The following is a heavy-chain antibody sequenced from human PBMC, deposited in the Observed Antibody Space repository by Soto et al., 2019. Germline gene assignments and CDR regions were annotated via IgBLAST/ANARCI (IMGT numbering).Heavy chain of an antibody. CDR2: ISGSGDST. V-gene: IGHV3-23*01. Sequence: EVQLLESGGGLVRPGGSLRLSCTASGFTFSNYAMSWVRQAPGKGLEWVSTISGSGDSTNYADSVKGQFAISRDNSNNMLYVQMDSLRVEDTAVYYCAKENRRGYCSGGICYGYFDYWGQGTLVTVSS. J-gene: IGHJ4*02. D-gene: IGHD2-15*01. CDR1: GFTFSNYA. CDR3: AKENRRGYCSGGICYGYFDY.